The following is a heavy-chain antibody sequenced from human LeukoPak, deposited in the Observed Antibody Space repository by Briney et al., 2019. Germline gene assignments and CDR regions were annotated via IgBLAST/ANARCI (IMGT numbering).Heavy chain of an antibody. V-gene: IGHV3-74*03. J-gene: IGHJ4*02. CDR1: GFTFSSTS. D-gene: IGHD2/OR15-2a*01. Sequence: PGGSLRLSCAVSGFTFSSTSMHWVRHAPGRGLLWVSRINGDGSGTSYADSVRGRFTISRDNAKNTLYLHMNSLRAEDTAVYYCARVTSTLGNWGQGTLVTVSS. CDR2: INGDGSGT. CDR3: ARVTSTLGN.